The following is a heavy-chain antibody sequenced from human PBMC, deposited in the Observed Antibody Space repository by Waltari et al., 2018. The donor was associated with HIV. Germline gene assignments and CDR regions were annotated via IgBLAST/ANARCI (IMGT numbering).Heavy chain of an antibody. V-gene: IGHV1-69*15. D-gene: IGHD2-2*01. CDR1: GDAFSTFG. CDR2: IIRCFRTT. CDR3: ARVRAEIVPASRGGGYYYSGMDV. J-gene: IGHJ6*02. Sequence: QVQLVQSGAEVKKPGSSVKVSCRASGDAFSTFGISWVRRAPGQGLQWVGTIIRCFRTTNCAQNLQDRVSFTADESTTTVYMEISDLTSEDSAVYYCARVRAEIVPASRGGGYYYSGMDVWGQGTTVTVYS.